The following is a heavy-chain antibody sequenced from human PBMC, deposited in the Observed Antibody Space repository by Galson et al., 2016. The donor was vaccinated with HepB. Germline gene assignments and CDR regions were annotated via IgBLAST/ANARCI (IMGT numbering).Heavy chain of an antibody. Sequence: PALVKPTQTLTLTCTFSGFSLNTRGMCVSWVRQPPGKALEWLARIDWDDAKYYITSLKTRLTISKDTSKNQVVLTMTNMDPVDTATYYCARTNQRLYGNDYNGMDVWGQGTTVTVSS. J-gene: IGHJ6*02. D-gene: IGHD1-1*01. CDR3: ARTNQRLYGNDYNGMDV. V-gene: IGHV2-70*11. CDR2: IDWDDAK. CDR1: GFSLNTRGMC.